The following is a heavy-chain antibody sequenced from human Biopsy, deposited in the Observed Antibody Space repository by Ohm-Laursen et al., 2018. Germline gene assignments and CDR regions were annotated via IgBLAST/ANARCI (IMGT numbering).Heavy chain of an antibody. V-gene: IGHV1-46*01. CDR2: ISPSGATT. CDR1: GNTFATYH. CDR3: ARAGVGSDGTDSYYYGMDV. J-gene: IGHJ6*02. D-gene: IGHD5-24*01. Sequence: GSSVKVSCKVSGNTFATYHIHWVRQAPGHGLEWMGVISPSGATTSFSQKFQGRITMTRDTSTGTVYMDLNSLGSEDTAVYYCARAGVGSDGTDSYYYGMDVWGPGTTVTVSS.